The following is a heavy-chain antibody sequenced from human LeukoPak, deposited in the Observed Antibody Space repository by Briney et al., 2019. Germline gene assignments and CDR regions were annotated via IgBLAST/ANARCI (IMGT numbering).Heavy chain of an antibody. J-gene: IGHJ6*04. Sequence: GGDLRLSCSSIRFTFRRYGMHAARQAPGKGLEGVPVISYDGINKYYADAVKGRFTIYRDNSKNTLYLQMNSLRAEDTAVYYCAEIGITMIGGVWGKGTTVTISS. CDR3: AEIGITMIGGV. D-gene: IGHD3-10*02. CDR1: RFTFRRYG. CDR2: ISYDGINK. V-gene: IGHV3-30*18.